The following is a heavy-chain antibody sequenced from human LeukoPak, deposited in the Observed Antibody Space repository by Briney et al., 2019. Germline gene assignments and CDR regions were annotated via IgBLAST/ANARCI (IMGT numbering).Heavy chain of an antibody. CDR2: ISGSGGGT. CDR3: AKGMSDSGGYYYVPPIDY. J-gene: IGHJ4*02. Sequence: GGSLRLSCTTSGFNFRAYWMGWVRQAPGKGLEWVSAISGSGGGTYYADSVKGRFTISRDNSKNTLYLQVNSLRAEDTAVYYCAKGMSDSGGYYYVPPIDYWGQGTLVTVSS. D-gene: IGHD3-22*01. V-gene: IGHV3-23*01. CDR1: GFNFRAYW.